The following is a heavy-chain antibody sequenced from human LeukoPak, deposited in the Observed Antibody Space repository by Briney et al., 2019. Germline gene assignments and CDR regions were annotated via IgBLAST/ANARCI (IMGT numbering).Heavy chain of an antibody. CDR2: ISNSGSQ. V-gene: IGHV4-4*08. J-gene: IGHJ5*02. CDR1: GGSISSYF. CDR3: ASFSWGSGTYIQEGIWSWFDP. D-gene: IGHD3-10*01. Sequence: SETLSLTCTVPGGSISSYFWSWIPQPPGKGLEWIGYISNSGSQNYNPSLKSRVTISLDMSKNQFSLRLASVTAADTAVYYCASFSWGSGTYIQEGIWSWFDPWGQGTLVTVSS.